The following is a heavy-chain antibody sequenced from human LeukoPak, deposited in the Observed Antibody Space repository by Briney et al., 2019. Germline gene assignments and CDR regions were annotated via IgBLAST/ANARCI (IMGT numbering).Heavy chain of an antibody. CDR1: GYTFTSYD. V-gene: IGHV1-8*01. D-gene: IGHD6-13*01. Sequence: ASVKVSCKASGYTFTSYDINWVRQATGQGLEWMGWMNPNSGNTGYAQKFQRRVTMTRNTSISTAYMELSSLRSEDTAVYYCARGVRAAAGAFDYWGQGTPVTVSS. CDR2: MNPNSGNT. CDR3: ARGVRAAAGAFDY. J-gene: IGHJ4*02.